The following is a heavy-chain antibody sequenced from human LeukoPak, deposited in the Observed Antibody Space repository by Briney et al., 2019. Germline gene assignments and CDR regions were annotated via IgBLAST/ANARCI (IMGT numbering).Heavy chain of an antibody. Sequence: AGGSLRLSCAASGFTFSSYAMSWVRQAPGKGLEWVSAISGSGGSTYYADSVKGQFTISRDNSKNTLYLQMSTLRADDTGVYYCARAARGYHYWGQGTLVTVSS. CDR3: ARAARGYHY. CDR1: GFTFSSYA. J-gene: IGHJ4*02. V-gene: IGHV3-23*01. CDR2: ISGSGGST. D-gene: IGHD5-12*01.